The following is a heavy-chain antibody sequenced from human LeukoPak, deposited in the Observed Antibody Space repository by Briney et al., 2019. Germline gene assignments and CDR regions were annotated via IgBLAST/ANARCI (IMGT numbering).Heavy chain of an antibody. CDR2: IYYSGST. CDR3: ASGKYYDSSGYLPTGWFDP. CDR1: GGSISSYY. Sequence: SETLSLTCTVSGGSISSYYWSWIRQPPGKGLEWIGYIYYSGSTNYNPSLKSRVTISVDTSKNQFSLKLSSVTAADTAVYYCASGKYYDSSGYLPTGWFDPWGQGTLVTVSS. J-gene: IGHJ5*02. V-gene: IGHV4-59*08. D-gene: IGHD3-22*01.